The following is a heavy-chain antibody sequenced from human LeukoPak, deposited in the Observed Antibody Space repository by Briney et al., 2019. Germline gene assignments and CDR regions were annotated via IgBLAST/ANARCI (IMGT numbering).Heavy chain of an antibody. Sequence: GGSLRLSCAASGFTFSSYAMHWVRQAPGKGLEWASSISASGGSAWHADSVKGRFTISRDNSKNTLYLQMNSLRAEDTAVYYCARGASSAWYQNFDYWGQGTLVIVSS. D-gene: IGHD6-19*01. CDR2: ISASGGSA. CDR1: GFTFSSYA. J-gene: IGHJ4*02. CDR3: ARGASSAWYQNFDY. V-gene: IGHV3-23*01.